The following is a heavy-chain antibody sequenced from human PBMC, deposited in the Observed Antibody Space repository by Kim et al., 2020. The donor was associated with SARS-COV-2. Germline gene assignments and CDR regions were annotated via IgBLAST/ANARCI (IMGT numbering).Heavy chain of an antibody. Sequence: YNPSLKSRVTISVDTSKNQFSLKLSSVTAADTAVYYCARDLVGSGNSSGPWGQGTLVTVSS. CDR3: ARDLVGSGNSSGP. J-gene: IGHJ5*02. D-gene: IGHD3-22*01. V-gene: IGHV4-31*02.